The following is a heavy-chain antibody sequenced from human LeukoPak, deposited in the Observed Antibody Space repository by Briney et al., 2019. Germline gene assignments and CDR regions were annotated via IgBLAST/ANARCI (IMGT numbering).Heavy chain of an antibody. CDR2: ISYTNGNT. CDR3: ATDHRQSSSSSYYYYMDV. Sequence: ASVKVSCKASGYTFTNYDISWVRQAPGQGLEWMGWISYTNGNTNYAQKFQGRVTMTTHTSTSTAYMELRSLRSDDTAVYYCATDHRQSSSSSYYYYMDVWGTGTTVTVSS. J-gene: IGHJ6*03. V-gene: IGHV1-18*01. CDR1: GYTFTNYD. D-gene: IGHD6-6*01.